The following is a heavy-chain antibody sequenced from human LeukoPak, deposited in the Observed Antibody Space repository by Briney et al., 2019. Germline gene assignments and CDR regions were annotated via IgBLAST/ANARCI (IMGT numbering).Heavy chain of an antibody. CDR1: GFTFSSYA. CDR2: ISYDGSNK. CDR3: AREEGLRFLEWLLSPFDY. D-gene: IGHD3-3*01. Sequence: GRSLRLSCAASGFTFSSYAMHWVRQAPGKGLEWVAVISYDGSNKYYADSVKGRFTISRDNSKNTLYLQMNSLRAEDTAVYYCAREEGLRFLEWLLSPFDYWGQGTLVTVSS. J-gene: IGHJ4*02. V-gene: IGHV3-30-3*01.